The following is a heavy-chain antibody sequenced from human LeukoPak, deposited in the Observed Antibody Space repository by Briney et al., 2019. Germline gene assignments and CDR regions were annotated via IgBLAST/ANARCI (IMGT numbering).Heavy chain of an antibody. J-gene: IGHJ3*02. V-gene: IGHV3-74*01. CDR2: IKSDGSST. CDR3: ARASPTVTRGAFDI. Sequence: TGGSLRLSCAASGFTFSSYWMHCVRQAPGKGLVWVSRIKSDGSSTSHADSVKGRFTISRDNAKNTLYLQMNSLRAEDTAVYYCARASPTVTRGAFDIWGQGTMVTVSS. CDR1: GFTFSSYW. D-gene: IGHD4-17*01.